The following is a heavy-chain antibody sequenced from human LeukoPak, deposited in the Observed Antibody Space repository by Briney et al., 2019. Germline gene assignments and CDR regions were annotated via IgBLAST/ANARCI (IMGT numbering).Heavy chain of an antibody. CDR3: ARAVVPAAIDY. V-gene: IGHV3-48*03. CDR1: GFTFSSYE. J-gene: IGHJ4*02. Sequence: GGSLRLSCAASGFTFSSYEMNWVRQAPGKGLEWVSYISSSGSTIYYADSVKGRFTISRDNAKNSLYLQMNSLRAEDTAVYYCARAVVPAAIDYWGQGTLVTVSS. CDR2: ISSSGSTI. D-gene: IGHD2-2*01.